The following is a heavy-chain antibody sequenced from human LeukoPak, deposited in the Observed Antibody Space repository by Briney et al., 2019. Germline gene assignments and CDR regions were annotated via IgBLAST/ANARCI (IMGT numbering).Heavy chain of an antibody. CDR1: GGSISSYY. J-gene: IGHJ5*02. Sequence: SETLSLTCTVSGGSISSYYWSWIRQPPGKGLEWIGYIYYSGSTNYNPSLKSRVTMSVDTSKNQFSLKLSSVAAVDTAVYYCARIYRGFDPWGQGTLVTVSS. D-gene: IGHD1-26*01. V-gene: IGHV4-59*12. CDR2: IYYSGST. CDR3: ARIYRGFDP.